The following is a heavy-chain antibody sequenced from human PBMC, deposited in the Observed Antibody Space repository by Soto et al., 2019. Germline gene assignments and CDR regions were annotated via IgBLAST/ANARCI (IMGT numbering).Heavy chain of an antibody. Sequence: GGSLRLSCAASGFSFSTYVMSWVRQAPGKGLEWVSSLSGNGAKIFYAESVQGRFTISRDNSKNTLFLEMNSLRAEDTALYYCARQIAVTYNPGAYNYWGQGTMVTVSS. V-gene: IGHV3-23*01. CDR1: GFSFSTYV. CDR3: ARQIAVTYNPGAYNY. D-gene: IGHD4-17*01. J-gene: IGHJ4*01. CDR2: LSGNGAKI.